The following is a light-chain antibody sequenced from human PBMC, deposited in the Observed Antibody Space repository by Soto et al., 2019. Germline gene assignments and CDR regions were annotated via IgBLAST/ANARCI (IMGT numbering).Light chain of an antibody. Sequence: QSALTQPASVSGSPGQAITISYTGTSSDVGGYNFVSWYQQYPGKAPKLMIFEISDRPSGVSNRFSGSKSGNTASLTISGLQAEDEADYYCSSYTSNTTRVFGGGTKVTVL. CDR1: SSDVGGYNF. CDR3: SSYTSNTTRV. V-gene: IGLV2-14*01. J-gene: IGLJ3*02. CDR2: EIS.